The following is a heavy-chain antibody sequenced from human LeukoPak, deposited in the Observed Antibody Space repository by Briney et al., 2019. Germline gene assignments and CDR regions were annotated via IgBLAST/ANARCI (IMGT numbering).Heavy chain of an antibody. J-gene: IGHJ3*01. CDR2: IHYSGST. V-gene: IGHV4-31*03. Sequence: SETLSLTCTVSRGSMSDDIYYWTWVRQVPERGLEWIGNIHYSGSTSYNPSLDSRISISVATSRNQFSLRLRSVSLADTAHYCCGREESYSSLPAQPLDFWGPGTMVTVS. CDR1: RGSMSDDIYY. D-gene: IGHD6-13*01. CDR3: GREESYSSLPAQPLDF.